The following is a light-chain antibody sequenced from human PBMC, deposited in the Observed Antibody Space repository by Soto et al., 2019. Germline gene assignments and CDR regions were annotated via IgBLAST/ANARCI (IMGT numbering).Light chain of an antibody. CDR1: SSDVGNYNL. CDR3: SSYGGSSTLV. V-gene: IGLV2-23*02. CDR2: EVT. J-gene: IGLJ3*02. Sequence: QSALTQPASVSGSPGQSITISCTGTSSDVGNYNLVSWYQQHPGKAPTLMIYEVTKRPSGVSNRFSGSKSGNTASLTISGLQAEDEADYYFSSYGGSSTLVFGGGTKLTVL.